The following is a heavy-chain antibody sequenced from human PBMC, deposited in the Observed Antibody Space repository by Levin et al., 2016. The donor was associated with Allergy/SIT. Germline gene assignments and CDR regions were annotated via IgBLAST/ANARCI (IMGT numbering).Heavy chain of an antibody. Sequence: GGSLRLSCAASGFTFDDYAIHWVRQAPGKGLQWVSLISGDGGRTYYADSVKGRFTISRDNVKNSLYLQMNRLTAEDTAIYYCATWGSQSIYNYWDQGSLVTVSS. D-gene: IGHD3-16*01. CDR3: ATWGSQSIYNY. CDR2: ISGDGGRT. CDR1: GFTFDDYA. V-gene: IGHV3-43*02. J-gene: IGHJ4*02.